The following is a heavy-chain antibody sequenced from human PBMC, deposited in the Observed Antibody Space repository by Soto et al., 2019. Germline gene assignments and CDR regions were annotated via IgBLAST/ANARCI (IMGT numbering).Heavy chain of an antibody. CDR3: ARTLAAAAYYYYYGMDV. CDR2: ITSSSSTI. CDR1: GFTFSSYT. Sequence: PGGSLRLYCAASGFTFSSYTMNWVRQAPGKGLEWVSYITSSSSTIYYADSVKGRFTISRDNAKNSLYLQMNSLRDEDTAVYYCARTLAAAAYYYYYGMDVWGQGTTVTVSS. D-gene: IGHD6-13*01. J-gene: IGHJ6*02. V-gene: IGHV3-48*02.